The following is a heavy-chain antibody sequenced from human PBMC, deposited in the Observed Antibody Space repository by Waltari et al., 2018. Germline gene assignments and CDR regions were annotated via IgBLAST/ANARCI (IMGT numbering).Heavy chain of an antibody. J-gene: IGHJ5*02. Sequence: QVELVQSGPELKKPGASVKVSCRASGYSFTSYALHWVRQAPGRGFELMGWINTNSGNPTYVQGFTGRFVFSLDTSVSTAFLQINSLEAEDTAVYYCAREVVPAATIVVNWFDPWGQGTLVTVSS. CDR2: INTNSGNP. D-gene: IGHD2-2*01. V-gene: IGHV7-4-1*02. CDR1: GYSFTSYA. CDR3: AREVVPAATIVVNWFDP.